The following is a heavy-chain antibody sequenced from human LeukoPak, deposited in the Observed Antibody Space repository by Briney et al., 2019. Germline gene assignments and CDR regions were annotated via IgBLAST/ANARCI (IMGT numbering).Heavy chain of an antibody. V-gene: IGHV4-38-2*02. Sequence: SETLSLTCTVSGDSIRRGFYWGWIRQPPGKGLEWIGSIYYSGSTYYNPSLKSRVTISVDTSKNQFSLKLSSVTAADTAVYYCARHAKERRALVGAIDYWGQGTLVTVSS. CDR2: IYYSGST. CDR1: GDSIRRGFY. D-gene: IGHD1-26*01. CDR3: ARHAKERRALVGAIDY. J-gene: IGHJ4*02.